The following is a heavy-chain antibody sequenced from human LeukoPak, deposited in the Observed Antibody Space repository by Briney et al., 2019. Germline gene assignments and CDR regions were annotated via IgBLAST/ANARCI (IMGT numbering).Heavy chain of an antibody. CDR2: INPSGGST. V-gene: IGHV1-46*01. J-gene: IGHJ4*02. CDR3: ARSLYYYDSSGYLDY. CDR1: GYTFTSYF. Sequence: ASVKVSCKASGYTFTSYFIHWVRQAPGQGLEWMGIINPSGGSTNYAQKFQGRVTMTRDTSTSTVYMELSSLRSEDTAVYYCARSLYYYDSSGYLDYWGQGTLVTVSS. D-gene: IGHD3-22*01.